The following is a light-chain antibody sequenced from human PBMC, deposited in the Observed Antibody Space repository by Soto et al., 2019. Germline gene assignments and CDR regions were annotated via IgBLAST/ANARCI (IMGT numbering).Light chain of an antibody. V-gene: IGLV2-14*01. CDR2: EVT. J-gene: IGLJ1*01. CDR1: SSDVDAYNY. CDR3: SSYTTSKNRV. Sequence: QSLQTQPASVSVSPGQAITISCTGTSSDVDAYNYVSWYQQYPGKAPRLIIYEVTYRAAGIPSRFSGSKSANTASLTISGLQAEEEADYYCSSYTTSKNRVFGTGTKVTAL.